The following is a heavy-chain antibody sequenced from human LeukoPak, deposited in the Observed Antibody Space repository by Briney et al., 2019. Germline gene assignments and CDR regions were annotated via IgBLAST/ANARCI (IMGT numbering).Heavy chain of an antibody. CDR3: ARGPWPDF. J-gene: IGHJ4*02. Sequence: PRGSRRLSCAASGFTFSTYTMNWVRQAPGKGLEWVSSISSSSSYIAYSDSVKGRFTISRDNAKNSLYLQMNSLRAEDTAVFYCARGPWPDFWGQGTL. CDR2: ISSSSSYI. D-gene: IGHD5-12*01. V-gene: IGHV3-21*01. CDR1: GFTFSTYT.